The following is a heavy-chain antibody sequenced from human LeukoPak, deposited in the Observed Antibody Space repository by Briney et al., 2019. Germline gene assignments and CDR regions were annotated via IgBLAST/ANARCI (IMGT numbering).Heavy chain of an antibody. CDR1: GFTFSSYS. CDR3: ARVRSSGYYRMDY. J-gene: IGHJ4*02. D-gene: IGHD3-22*01. Sequence: TGGSLRLSCAASGFTFSSYSMNWVRQAPGKGLEWVSSISSSSSSYIYYADSVKGRFTISRDNAKNSLYLQMNSLRAEDTAVYYCARVRSSGYYRMDYWGQGTLVTVSS. CDR2: ISSSSSSYI. V-gene: IGHV3-21*01.